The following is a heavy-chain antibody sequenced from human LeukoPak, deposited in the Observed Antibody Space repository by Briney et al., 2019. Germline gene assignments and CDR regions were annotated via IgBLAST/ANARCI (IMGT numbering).Heavy chain of an antibody. D-gene: IGHD3-22*01. J-gene: IGHJ4*02. V-gene: IGHV1-18*01. CDR3: ARVGRDYYDSSGYYPFDY. CDR2: ISAYNGNT. CDR1: GYTFTSYG. Sequence: GASVKVSCKASGYTFTSYGISWVRPAPGQGLEWMGWISAYNGNTNYAQKFQGRVTITADKSTSTAYMELSSLRSEDTAVYYCARVGRDYYDSSGYYPFDYWGQGTLVTVSS.